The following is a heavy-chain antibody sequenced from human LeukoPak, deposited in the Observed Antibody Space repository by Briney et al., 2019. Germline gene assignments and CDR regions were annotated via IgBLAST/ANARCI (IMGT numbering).Heavy chain of an antibody. CDR2: ISGSGDST. V-gene: IGHV3-23*01. CDR3: ARDRGEWLALDY. CDR1: GFTFSNYA. Sequence: GGSLRLSCAASGFTFSNYAMNWVRQAPGKGLEWVSVISGSGDSTYYADSVKGRFTISRDNAKNSLYLQMNSLRAEDTAVYYCARDRGEWLALDYWGQGTLVTVSS. D-gene: IGHD6-19*01. J-gene: IGHJ4*02.